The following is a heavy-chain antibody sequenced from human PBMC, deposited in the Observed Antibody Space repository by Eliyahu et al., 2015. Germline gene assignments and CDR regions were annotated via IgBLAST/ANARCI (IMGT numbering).Heavy chain of an antibody. V-gene: IGHV3-15*01. CDR1: GFTXSNAW. CDR2: IKSKTDGGTT. D-gene: IGHD3-16*01. J-gene: IGHJ4*02. CDR3: TTDWGTYDSHIDY. Sequence: EVQLVESGGGLVKPGGSLRLSCAASGFTXSNAWMSWVRQAPGKGLEWVGRIKSKTDGGTTDYAAPVKGRFTISRDDSKNTLYLQMNSLKTEDTAVYYCTTDWGTYDSHIDYWGQGTLVTVSS.